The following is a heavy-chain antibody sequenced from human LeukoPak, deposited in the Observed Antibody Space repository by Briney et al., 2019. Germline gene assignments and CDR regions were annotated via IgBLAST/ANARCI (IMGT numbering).Heavy chain of an antibody. CDR3: ARVSTRYMDV. D-gene: IGHD5/OR15-5a*01. CDR1: GFPFNDYY. V-gene: IGHV3-11*01. J-gene: IGHJ6*03. CDR2: ISSTGSTI. Sequence: GGSLRLSCAASGFPFNDYYMSWIRQAPGKGLEWVSYISSTGSTIYYADSVKGRFTISRDNAKNSLSLQMNSLRAEDTAVYYCARVSTRYMDVWGKGTTVTVSS.